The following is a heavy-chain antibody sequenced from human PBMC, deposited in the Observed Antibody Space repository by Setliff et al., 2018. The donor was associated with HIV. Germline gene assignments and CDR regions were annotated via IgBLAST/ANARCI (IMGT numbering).Heavy chain of an antibody. V-gene: IGHV3-23*01. Sequence: PGGSLRLSCAASGFTFSSYAMSWVRQAPGKGLEWVSAISGSRGSTFYADSVKGRFTISRDNSKNTLYLQMNSLRAEDTAIYYCAKMVGGSRSSGSCYFDYWGQGTLVTVSS. CDR2: ISGSRGST. CDR1: GFTFSSYA. J-gene: IGHJ4*02. CDR3: AKMVGGSRSSGSCYFDY. D-gene: IGHD2-15*01.